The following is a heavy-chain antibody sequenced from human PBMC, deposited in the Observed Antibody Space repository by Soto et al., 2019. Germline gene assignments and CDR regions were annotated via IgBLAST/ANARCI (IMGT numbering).Heavy chain of an antibody. CDR2: IFSNDEK. D-gene: IGHD7-27*01. V-gene: IGHV2-26*01. CDR3: ARIWGPYYYYGMDV. CDR1: GFSLSNARMG. Sequence: QVTLKESGPVLVKPTETLTLTCTVSGFSLSNARMGVSWIRQPPGKALEWLAHIFSNDEKSYSTSLKSRLTISKDTSKSPVVLTMTNMDPVDTATYYCARIWGPYYYYGMDVWGQGTTVTVSS. J-gene: IGHJ6*02.